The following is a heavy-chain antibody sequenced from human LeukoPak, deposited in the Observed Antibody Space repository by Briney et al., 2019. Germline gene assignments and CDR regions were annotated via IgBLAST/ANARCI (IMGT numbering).Heavy chain of an antibody. CDR2: ISSSSSYI. CDR1: GFTFSSYS. V-gene: IGHV3-21*01. J-gene: IGHJ4*02. CDR3: AREETRYYYDSSGYLGSSLFDY. D-gene: IGHD3-22*01. Sequence: GGPLRLSCAASGFTFSSYSMNWVRQAPGKGLEWVSSISSSSSYIYYADSVKGRFTISRDNAKNSLYLQMNSLRAEDTAVYYCAREETRYYYDSSGYLGSSLFDYWGQGTLVTVSS.